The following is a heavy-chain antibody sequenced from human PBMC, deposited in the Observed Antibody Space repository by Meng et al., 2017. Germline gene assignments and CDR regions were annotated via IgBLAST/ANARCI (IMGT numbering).Heavy chain of an antibody. CDR2: IIPIFGTA. J-gene: IGHJ4*02. CDR3: ARVLRDGYNLGY. D-gene: IGHD5-24*01. CDR1: GGTFSSYA. Sequence: QGQLVQSGVGVKKPGASVKVTGKASGGTFSSYAIRWVRQAPGQGLEWMGGIIPIFGTANYAQKFQGRVTITADESTSTAYMELSSLRSEDTAVYYCARVLRDGYNLGYWGQGTLVTVSS. V-gene: IGHV1-69*01.